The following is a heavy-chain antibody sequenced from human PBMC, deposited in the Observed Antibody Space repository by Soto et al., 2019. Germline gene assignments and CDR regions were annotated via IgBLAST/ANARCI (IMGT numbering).Heavy chain of an antibody. CDR2: IVVGSGNT. Sequence: QMQLVQSGPEVKKPGTSVKVSCKASGFTFTSSAVQWVRQARGQRLEWIGWIVVGSGNTNYAQKFQERVTITRDMYTSTAYMELSSLRSEDTAVYYCAAVEDYYDSSGPFDYWGQGTLVTVSS. D-gene: IGHD3-22*01. CDR1: GFTFTSSA. J-gene: IGHJ4*02. V-gene: IGHV1-58*01. CDR3: AAVEDYYDSSGPFDY.